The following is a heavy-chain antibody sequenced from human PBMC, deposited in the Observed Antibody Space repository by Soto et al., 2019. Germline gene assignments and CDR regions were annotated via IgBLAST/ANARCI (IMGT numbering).Heavy chain of an antibody. D-gene: IGHD6-19*01. CDR1: GFTFSSSA. J-gene: IGHJ5*02. V-gene: IGHV3-23*01. Sequence: EVQLLDSGGGLVQPGGSLRLSCAASGFTFSSSAMSWVRQAPGKGLEWVSAVSGSGGTTYYADSVWGRFTISTDNSKNCQCLQMTRLRAEDTAIYCCGSCTVDTSGTSGWCQYLDPWGQGTLVTVSS. CDR2: VSGSGGTT. CDR3: GSCTVDTSGTSGWCQYLDP.